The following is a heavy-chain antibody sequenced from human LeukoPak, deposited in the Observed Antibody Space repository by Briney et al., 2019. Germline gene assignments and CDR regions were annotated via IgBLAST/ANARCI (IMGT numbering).Heavy chain of an antibody. CDR3: AKSALNDYVWGSYRVPSDY. CDR1: GFTFSSYS. J-gene: IGHJ4*02. CDR2: ISSSSSTI. D-gene: IGHD3-16*02. V-gene: IGHV3-48*01. Sequence: GGSLRLSCAASGFTFSSYSMNWVRQAPGKGLEWVSYISSSSSTIYYADSVKGRFTISRDNSKNTLYLQMNSLRAEDTAVYYCAKSALNDYVWGSYRVPSDYWGQGTLVTVSS.